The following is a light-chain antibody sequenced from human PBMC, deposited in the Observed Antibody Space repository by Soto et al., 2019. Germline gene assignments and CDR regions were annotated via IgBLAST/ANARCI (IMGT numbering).Light chain of an antibody. CDR1: QSVSNY. J-gene: IGKJ1*01. CDR3: QQCFTSPWT. Sequence: DIVLTQSPATLSLSPGESATLSCRASQSVSNYLTWYQQKPGQAPRLLIYDASSRPTDIPARLSGSGSGTDFTLTISSLEPEDSAVYYCQQCFTSPWTFGQGTKVDIK. CDR2: DAS. V-gene: IGKV3-11*01.